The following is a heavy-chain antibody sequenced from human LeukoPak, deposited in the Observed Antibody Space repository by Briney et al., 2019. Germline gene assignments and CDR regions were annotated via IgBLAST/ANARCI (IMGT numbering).Heavy chain of an antibody. Sequence: SETLSLTCTVSGYSISSGYYWGWIRQPPGKGLEWIGSFYDSGNTYYNPSLKSRVTISVDTSKNQFSLKLSSVTAADTAVYYCAREVAVAGNTGSFDPWGQGTLVTVSS. CDR1: GYSISSGYY. CDR3: AREVAVAGNTGSFDP. CDR2: FYDSGNT. D-gene: IGHD6-19*01. J-gene: IGHJ5*02. V-gene: IGHV4-38-2*02.